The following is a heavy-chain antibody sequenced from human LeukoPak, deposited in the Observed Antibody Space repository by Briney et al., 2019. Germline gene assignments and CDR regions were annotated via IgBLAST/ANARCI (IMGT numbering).Heavy chain of an antibody. J-gene: IGHJ6*02. CDR3: AEAGTRSGTATGMDV. V-gene: IGHV1-69*04. CDR2: IIPILGIA. CDR1: GGTFSSYA. Sequence: SVKLSCKASGGTFSSYAISWVRQAPGQGLEWMGRIIPILGIANYAQKFQGRVTITADKSTSTAYMELSSLRSEDTAVYYCAEAGTRSGTATGMDVWGQGTTVTVSS. D-gene: IGHD1-7*01.